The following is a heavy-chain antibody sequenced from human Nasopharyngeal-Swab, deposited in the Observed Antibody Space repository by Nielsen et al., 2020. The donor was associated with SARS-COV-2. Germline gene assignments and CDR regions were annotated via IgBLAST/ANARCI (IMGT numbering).Heavy chain of an antibody. CDR3: AGGLAAAGTIYYYYYGMDV. CDR2: INHSGST. D-gene: IGHD6-13*01. J-gene: IGHJ6*02. V-gene: IGHV4-34*01. CDR1: GGSFSGYY. Sequence: SETLSLTCAVYGGSFSGYYWSWIRQPPGKGLEWIGEINHSGSTNYNPSLKSRVTISVDTSKNQFSLKLSSVTAADTAVYYCAGGLAAAGTIYYYYYGMDVWGQGTTVTVSS.